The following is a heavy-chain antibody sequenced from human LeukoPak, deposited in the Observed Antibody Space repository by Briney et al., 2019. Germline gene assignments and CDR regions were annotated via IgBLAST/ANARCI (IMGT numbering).Heavy chain of an antibody. V-gene: IGHV3-7*05. D-gene: IGHD3-10*01. CDR3: VRDGMGGIKAFDI. CDR2: IKQDKSEK. J-gene: IGHJ3*02. Sequence: GGSLRFSCVASGFSFSSYWMSWVRQAPGRGLEWVANIKQDKSEKYYVDSVRGRFTISRDNAQNSLYLQMSSLRADDTAVYYCVRDGMGGIKAFDIWGQGTMVTVSS. CDR1: GFSFSSYW.